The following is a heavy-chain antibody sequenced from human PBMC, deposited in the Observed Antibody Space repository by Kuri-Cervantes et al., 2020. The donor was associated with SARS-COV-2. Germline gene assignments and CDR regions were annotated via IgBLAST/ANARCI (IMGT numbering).Heavy chain of an antibody. J-gene: IGHJ6*03. V-gene: IGHV4-30-4*08. CDR2: IYYSGST. CDR3: ALGSGSTSYYFYYYMDI. D-gene: IGHD3-10*01. CDR1: GGSISSGDYY. Sequence: SCTVSGGSISSGDYYWSWIRQPPGKGLEWIGYIYYSGSTYYNPSLKSRVTISVDTSKNQFSLKLSSVTAADSAVYYCALGSGSTSYYFYYYMDIWGQGRTVTVSS.